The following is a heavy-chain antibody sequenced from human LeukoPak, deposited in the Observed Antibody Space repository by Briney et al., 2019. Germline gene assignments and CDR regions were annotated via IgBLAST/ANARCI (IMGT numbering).Heavy chain of an antibody. D-gene: IGHD3-10*01. V-gene: IGHV3-7*01. CDR2: TKQDGSEK. CDR1: GFTFSSYW. J-gene: IGHJ4*02. CDR3: ARVSWFGELDY. Sequence: GGSLRLSCAASGFTFSSYWMTWVRQAPGKGLEWVANTKQDGSEKYYVDSVKGRFTIFRDNAKNSLYLQMNSLRAEDTAVYYCARVSWFGELDYWGQGTLVTVSS.